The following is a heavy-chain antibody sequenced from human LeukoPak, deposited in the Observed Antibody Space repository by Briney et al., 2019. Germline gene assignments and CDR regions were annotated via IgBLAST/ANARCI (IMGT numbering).Heavy chain of an antibody. CDR3: ARGIVVVPAANGEDHYYYGMDV. J-gene: IGHJ6*02. V-gene: IGHV1-2*02. D-gene: IGHD2-2*01. CDR2: INLNNGGT. CDR1: GYTFTDYY. Sequence: ASVKVSCKASGYTFTDYYMHWVRQAPGQGLEWMGWINLNNGGTNYAQKFQGRVTMTRDTSISTAYMELSRLRSDDTAVYYCARGIVVVPAANGEDHYYYGMDVWGQGTTVTVSS.